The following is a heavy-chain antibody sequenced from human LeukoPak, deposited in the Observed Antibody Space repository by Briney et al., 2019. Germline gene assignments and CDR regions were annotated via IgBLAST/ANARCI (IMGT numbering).Heavy chain of an antibody. CDR1: GFTFSSHA. CDR2: ISAGGDRT. D-gene: IGHD3-16*01. Sequence: GGSLRLSCAASGFTFSSHAMGWVRQAPGKGLEWISAISAGGDRTYYIDTVKGRFTISRDNSKSTLYLHLNSLRVDDTAVYYCAKDYFPAYGNYFDYWGQGTLVTVSS. J-gene: IGHJ4*02. CDR3: AKDYFPAYGNYFDY. V-gene: IGHV3-23*02.